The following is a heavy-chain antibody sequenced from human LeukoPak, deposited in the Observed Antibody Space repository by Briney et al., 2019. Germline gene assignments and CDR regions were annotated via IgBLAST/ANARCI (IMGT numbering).Heavy chain of an antibody. CDR1: GYTFTGYY. V-gene: IGHV1-2*02. D-gene: IGHD6-13*01. J-gene: IGHJ6*02. CDR2: INPNSGGT. CDR3: ARIPGIAAAGPYYYYYGMDV. Sequence: ASVKVSCKASGYTFTGYYMHWVRQAPGQGLEWMGWINPNSGGTNYAQKFQGRVTMTRDTSISTAYMELSRLRSDDTAVYCCARIPGIAAAGPYYYYYGMDVWGQGTTVTVSS.